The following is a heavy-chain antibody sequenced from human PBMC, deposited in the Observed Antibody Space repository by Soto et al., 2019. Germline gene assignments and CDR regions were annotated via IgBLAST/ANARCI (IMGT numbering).Heavy chain of an antibody. Sequence: GXSPRLSCVASGFTFGNYALSWVRQAPGXGLERMEPTXRGARXTYAVAAGGGGXPSARDNATTSRNLQMNSLRAAPMSVCYCARAGGSRSHFDYWRKGMMVTGSS. CDR3: ARAGGSRSHFDY. V-gene: IGHV3-7*01. CDR2: TXRGARXT. D-gene: IGHD2-15*01. J-gene: IGHJ4*02. CDR1: GFTFGNYA.